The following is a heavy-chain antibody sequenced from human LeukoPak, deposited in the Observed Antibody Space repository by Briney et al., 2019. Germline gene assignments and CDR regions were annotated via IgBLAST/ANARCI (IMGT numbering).Heavy chain of an antibody. CDR1: GGSFRDYY. D-gene: IGHD3-22*01. CDR3: ARMYYYDSSGYNWFDP. CDR2: VNHSGSA. J-gene: IGHJ5*02. V-gene: IGHV4-34*01. Sequence: PSETLSLTFAVYGGSFRDYYWSWIRQPPGKGLEWIGEVNHSGSANYNPSLKSRITISVDTSKNQFSLKLNSVTAADTAVYYCARMYYYDSSGYNWFDPWGQGTLVTVSS.